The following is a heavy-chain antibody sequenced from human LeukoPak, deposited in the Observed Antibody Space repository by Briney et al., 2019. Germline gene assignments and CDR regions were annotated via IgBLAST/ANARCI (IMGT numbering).Heavy chain of an antibody. D-gene: IGHD2-2*01. CDR2: ISYDGSNK. J-gene: IGHJ4*02. CDR3: AKDSLRYCSSTSCYFDY. V-gene: IGHV3-30*18. CDR1: RFTFSNFG. Sequence: GGSLRLSCAASRFTFSNFGMHWVRQAPGKGLEWVAVISYDGSNKYYADSVKGRFTISRDNSKNTLYLQMNSLRAEDTAVYYCAKDSLRYCSSTSCYFDYWGQGTLVTVSS.